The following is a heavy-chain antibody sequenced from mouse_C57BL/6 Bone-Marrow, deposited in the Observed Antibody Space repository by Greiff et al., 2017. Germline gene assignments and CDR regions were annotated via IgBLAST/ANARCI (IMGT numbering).Heavy chain of an antibody. D-gene: IGHD1-1*01. J-gene: IGHJ1*03. CDR3: TRSNWYFDV. CDR2: IDPETGGT. CDR1: GYTFTDYE. V-gene: IGHV1-15*01. Sequence: VQVVESGAELVRPGASVTLSCKASGYTFTDYEMHWVKQTPVHGLEWIGAIDPETGGTAYNQKFKGKAILTADKSSSTAYMELRSLTSEDSAVYYCTRSNWYFDVWGTGTTVTVSS.